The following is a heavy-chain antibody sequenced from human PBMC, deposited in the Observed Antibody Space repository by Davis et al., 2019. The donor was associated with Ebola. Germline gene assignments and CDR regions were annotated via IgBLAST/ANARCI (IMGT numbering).Heavy chain of an antibody. V-gene: IGHV3-9*01. J-gene: IGHJ2*01. D-gene: IGHD6-6*01. CDR2: ISWNSGSI. CDR1: GFTFDDYA. Sequence: SLKISCAASGFTFDDYAMHWVRQAPGKGLEWVSGISWNSGSIGYADSVKGRFTISRDNAKNSLYLQMNSLRAEDTALYYCAKEEYSSSSGGWYFDLWGRGTLVTVSS. CDR3: AKEEYSSSSGGWYFDL.